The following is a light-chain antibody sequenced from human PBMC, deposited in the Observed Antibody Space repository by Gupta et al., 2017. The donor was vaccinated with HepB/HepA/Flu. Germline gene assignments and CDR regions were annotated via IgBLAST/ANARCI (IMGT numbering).Light chain of an antibody. CDR1: QRISTW. Sequence: DIQLTQSPSTLSASAGDTVTITCRASQRISTWLAWYQQKPGKAPKVLIFKASTLESGVPSRFSGSGAGTEFTLTISSLQPDDYATYYCQHYNSYPWTFGQGTKVEIK. V-gene: IGKV1-5*03. CDR3: QHYNSYPWT. CDR2: KAS. J-gene: IGKJ1*01.